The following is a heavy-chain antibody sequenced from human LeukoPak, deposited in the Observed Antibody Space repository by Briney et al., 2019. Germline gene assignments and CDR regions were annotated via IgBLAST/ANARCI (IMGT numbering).Heavy chain of an antibody. V-gene: IGHV4-38-2*02. CDR3: AREISSGYLGNFDY. J-gene: IGHJ4*02. Sequence: PSETLSLTCTVSGYSISSGYYWGWIRQPPGKGLEWIGSIYHSGSTYYNPSLKSRVTISVDTSKNQFSLKLSSVTAADTAVYYCAREISSGYLGNFDYWGQGTLVTVSS. D-gene: IGHD3-22*01. CDR1: GYSISSGYY. CDR2: IYHSGST.